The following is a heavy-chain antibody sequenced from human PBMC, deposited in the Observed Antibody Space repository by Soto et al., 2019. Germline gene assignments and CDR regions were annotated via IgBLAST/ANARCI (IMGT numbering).Heavy chain of an antibody. CDR3: ARAAAAAQTVGLDY. CDR2: ISYDGSNK. CDR1: GFTFSSYA. Sequence: GGSLRLSCAASGFTFSSYAMHWVRQAPGKGLEWVAVISYDGSNKYYADSVKGRFTISRDNSKNTLYLQMNSLRAEDTAVYYCARAAAAAQTVGLDYWGQGTLVTVSS. V-gene: IGHV3-30-3*01. D-gene: IGHD6-13*01. J-gene: IGHJ4*02.